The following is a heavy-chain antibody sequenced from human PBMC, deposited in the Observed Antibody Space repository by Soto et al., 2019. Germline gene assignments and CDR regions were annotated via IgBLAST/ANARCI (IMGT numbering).Heavy chain of an antibody. CDR3: GRGLPGYYGVDG. V-gene: IGHV3-74*01. D-gene: IGHD5-18*01. CDR1: GFTFTTYW. CDR2: IKGDGGTT. J-gene: IGHJ6*02. Sequence: EVQLVESGGGLVQPGGSLRLSCAASGFTFTTYWMHWVRQAPGKGLVWVSRIKGDGGTTDSADLVKGRFTISRDNAKEILYLELNSLRADDKAVDYCGRGLPGYYGVDGWGQGTTVTVSS.